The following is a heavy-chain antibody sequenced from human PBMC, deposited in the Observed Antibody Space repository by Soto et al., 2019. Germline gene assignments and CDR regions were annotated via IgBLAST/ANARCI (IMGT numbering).Heavy chain of an antibody. D-gene: IGHD2-15*01. Sequence: EVQLVESGGGLVQPGGSLRLSCAASGFTFSSYWMHWVRQAPGKGLVWVSRINSDGSSTSYADSVKGRFTISRDNAKNTLYLQMNGLRAEDTAVYYCARVNRAYCSGGSCHLDYWGQGTLVTVSS. CDR2: INSDGSST. V-gene: IGHV3-74*01. CDR1: GFTFSSYW. J-gene: IGHJ4*02. CDR3: ARVNRAYCSGGSCHLDY.